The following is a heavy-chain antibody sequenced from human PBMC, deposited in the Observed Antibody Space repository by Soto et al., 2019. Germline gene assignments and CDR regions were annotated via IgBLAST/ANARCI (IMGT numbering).Heavy chain of an antibody. D-gene: IGHD1-26*01. CDR2: ISWNSAST. CDR3: AREVGAPSGWLDP. Sequence: EVQLVESGGGLVEPGKSLRLSCVVSGFTYEDFAMHWVRQAPGKGLEWVSGISWNSASTGYADSVTGRFTISRDNAKNSLYLQMDNLRDDDTAIYYCAREVGAPSGWLDPWGQGTQVTVSS. V-gene: IGHV3-9*01. J-gene: IGHJ5*02. CDR1: GFTYEDFA.